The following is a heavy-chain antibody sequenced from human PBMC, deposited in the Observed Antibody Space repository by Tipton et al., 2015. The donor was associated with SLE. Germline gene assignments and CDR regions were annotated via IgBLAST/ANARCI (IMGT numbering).Heavy chain of an antibody. Sequence: TLSLTCAVSGYSLSSGYYWAWIRQPPGKGLEWIGCIYGSGNSYYNPSLRSRVTMSVDTSKNQFSLKLSSVTAADSAIYYCARLLTVRSAGELLDLWGRGTLVTVSS. CDR3: ARLLTVRSAGELLDL. CDR1: GYSLSSGYY. CDR2: IYGSGNS. J-gene: IGHJ2*01. D-gene: IGHD1-7*01. V-gene: IGHV4-38-2*01.